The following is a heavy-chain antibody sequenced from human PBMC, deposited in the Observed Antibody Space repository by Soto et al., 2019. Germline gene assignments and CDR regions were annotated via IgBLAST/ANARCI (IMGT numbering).Heavy chain of an antibody. CDR1: GYTFTSSG. V-gene: IGHV1-18*04. D-gene: IGHD3-22*01. Sequence: ASVKVSCKASGYTFTSSGISWVRQAPGQGLEWMGWISAYNGNTNYAQKLQGRVTMTTDTSTSTAYMELRSLRSDDTAVYYCARDQVGSSGYLTGFWGQGTLVTVSS. CDR2: ISAYNGNT. CDR3: ARDQVGSSGYLTGF. J-gene: IGHJ4*02.